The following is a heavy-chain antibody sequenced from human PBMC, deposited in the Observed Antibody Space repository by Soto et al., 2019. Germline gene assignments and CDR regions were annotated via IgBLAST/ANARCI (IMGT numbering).Heavy chain of an antibody. D-gene: IGHD1-1*01. V-gene: IGHV3-23*01. CDR1: GFTFSSQT. Sequence: EVQLLESGGGLVQPGGSLRLSCVASGFTFSSQTMSWVRQAPGKGLEWVSSISGSGGTTYYEDSVKGRFTISRDNSKNMLYLQVNSLRAGDTAVYYCAKLTTTWGQGTLVTVSS. CDR2: ISGSGGTT. CDR3: AKLTTT. J-gene: IGHJ4*02.